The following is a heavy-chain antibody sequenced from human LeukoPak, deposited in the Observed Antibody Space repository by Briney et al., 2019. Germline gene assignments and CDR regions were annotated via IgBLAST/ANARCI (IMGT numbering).Heavy chain of an antibody. V-gene: IGHV4-30-4*01. CDR3: ARHGHSGSALGY. Sequence: SETLSLTCTVSGGSISSGDYYWSWIRQPPGKGLEWIGYIYYSGSTHYNPSLKSRVTISVDTSKNQFSLKLSSVTAADTAVYYCARHGHSGSALGYWGQGTLVTVSS. CDR2: IYYSGST. J-gene: IGHJ4*02. CDR1: GGSISSGDYY. D-gene: IGHD1-26*01.